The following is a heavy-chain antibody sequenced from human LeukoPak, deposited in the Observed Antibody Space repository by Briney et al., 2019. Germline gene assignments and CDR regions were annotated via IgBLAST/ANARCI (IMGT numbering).Heavy chain of an antibody. J-gene: IGHJ3*02. D-gene: IGHD2-15*01. CDR3: ARRPYCSGGSCWGAAFDI. CDR1: GGTFSSYA. V-gene: IGHV1-69*05. Sequence: GASVKVSCKASGGTFSSYAISWVRQAPGQGLEWMGGIIPIFGTANYAQKFQGRAAITTDESTSTAYMELSSLRSEGTAVYYCARRPYCSGGSCWGAAFDIWGQGTMVTVSS. CDR2: IIPIFGTA.